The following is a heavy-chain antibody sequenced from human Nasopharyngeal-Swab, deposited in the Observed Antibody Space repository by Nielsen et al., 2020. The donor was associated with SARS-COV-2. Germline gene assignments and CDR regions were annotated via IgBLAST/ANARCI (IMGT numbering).Heavy chain of an antibody. CDR1: GFSLSTSGVG. J-gene: IGHJ5*02. CDR3: AHSEIVEVPAAKPWFDP. D-gene: IGHD2-2*01. CDR2: IYWNDDK. V-gene: IGHV2-5*01. Sequence: SGPTLVKPTQTLTLTCTFSGFSLSTSGVGVGWIRQPPGKALEWLALIYWNDDKRYSPSLKSRLTITKDTSKNQVVLTMTNMDPVDTATYYCAHSEIVEVPAAKPWFDPWGQGTLVTVSS.